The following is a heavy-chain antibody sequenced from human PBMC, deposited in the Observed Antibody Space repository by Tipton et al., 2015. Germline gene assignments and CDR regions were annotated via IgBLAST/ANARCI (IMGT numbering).Heavy chain of an antibody. V-gene: IGHV3-7*01. CDR1: RFKVGNYW. Sequence: SLRLSCAAPRFKVGNYWMNWVRQAPGKGLEWVATIKEDGSEKYYADSVKGRFTISRDNAKNSLSLQMNSVRAEDAAVYYCARRGDYCSDIPCRVALYYVDVWGQGTPVTVSS. J-gene: IGHJ6*02. CDR3: ARRGDYCSDIPCRVALYYVDV. D-gene: IGHD2-15*01. CDR2: IKEDGSEK.